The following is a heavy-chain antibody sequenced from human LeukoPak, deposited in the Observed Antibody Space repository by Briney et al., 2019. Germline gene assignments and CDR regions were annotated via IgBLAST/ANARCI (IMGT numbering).Heavy chain of an antibody. CDR2: IYYSGST. J-gene: IGHJ3*02. D-gene: IGHD6-13*01. Sequence: PSETLSLTCTVSGGSINYYYWGWIRQPPGKGLEWIGSIYYSGSTYYNPSLKSRVTISVDTSKNQFSLKLSSVTAADTAVYYCARQQLVPYDAFDIWGQGTMVTVSS. CDR3: ARQQLVPYDAFDI. V-gene: IGHV4-39*01. CDR1: GGSINYYY.